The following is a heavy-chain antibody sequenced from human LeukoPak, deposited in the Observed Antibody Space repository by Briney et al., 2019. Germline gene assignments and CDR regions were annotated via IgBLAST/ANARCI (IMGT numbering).Heavy chain of an antibody. Sequence: PGGSLRLSCAASGFTFSSCSMNGVRQAPGKGLEWVSSISSSSSYIYYADSVKGRFTISRDNAKNSLYLQMNSLRAEDTAVYYCARDYGSGSYYFGYWGQGTLVTVSS. D-gene: IGHD3-10*01. J-gene: IGHJ4*02. CDR1: GFTFSSCS. V-gene: IGHV3-21*01. CDR3: ARDYGSGSYYFGY. CDR2: ISSSSSYI.